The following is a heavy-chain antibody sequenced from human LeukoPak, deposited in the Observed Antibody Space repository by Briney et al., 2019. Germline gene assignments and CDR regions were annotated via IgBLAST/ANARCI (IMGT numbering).Heavy chain of an antibody. CDR1: GFTFSSYS. D-gene: IGHD1-26*01. CDR2: ISSSSSYI. CDR3: ARARGSYAFDY. J-gene: IGHJ4*02. V-gene: IGHV3-21*01. Sequence: GGSLRLSCAASGFTFSSYSMNWVRQAPGKGLEWVSSISSSSSYIYYADSVKGRFTISRDNAKNSLHLQMNSLRVEDTAVYYCARARGSYAFDYWGQGTLVTVSS.